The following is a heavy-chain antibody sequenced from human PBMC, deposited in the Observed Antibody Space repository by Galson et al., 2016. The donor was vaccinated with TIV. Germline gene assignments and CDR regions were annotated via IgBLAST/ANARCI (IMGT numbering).Heavy chain of an antibody. D-gene: IGHD5-24*01. CDR2: IYQSGGT. Sequence: SETLSLTCTVSGDSLTSGGHYWSWVRRPPGKGLEWIGYIYQSGGTDYNPSLKSRVSISRDTSRNQFSLKLDSVTAADTAIYYCVRDGVEMITVESFSYYMDVWGKGTTVTVSS. CDR1: GDSLTSGGHY. CDR3: VRDGVEMITVESFSYYMDV. V-gene: IGHV4-61*08. J-gene: IGHJ6*03.